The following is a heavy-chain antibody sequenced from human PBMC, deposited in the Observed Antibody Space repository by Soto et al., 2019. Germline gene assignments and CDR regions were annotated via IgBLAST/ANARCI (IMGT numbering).Heavy chain of an antibody. CDR2: ISAYNGNT. CDR3: ARDRGVSHYYDSSGYYSPFDY. Sequence: ASVKVSCKASGYTSTSYGISWVRQAPGQGLEWMGWISAYNGNTNYAQKLQGRVTMTTDTSTSTAYMELRSLRSDDTAVYYCARDRGVSHYYDSSGYYSPFDYWGQGTLVTVSS. CDR1: GYTSTSYG. V-gene: IGHV1-18*01. D-gene: IGHD3-22*01. J-gene: IGHJ4*02.